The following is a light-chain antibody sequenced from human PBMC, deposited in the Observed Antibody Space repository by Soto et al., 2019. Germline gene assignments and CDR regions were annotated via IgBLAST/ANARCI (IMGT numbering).Light chain of an antibody. CDR3: QQYNNWPPIT. V-gene: IGKV3-15*01. CDR1: QSVSSN. CDR2: GAS. Sequence: IVTQQSPATLSVTPGERAPLSCRASQSVSSNLAWYQQKPGQAPRLLIYGASTRAAGIPARFSGSGSGTEFTLTISSLQSEDFAVYYCQQYNNWPPITFGQGTRLEI. J-gene: IGKJ5*01.